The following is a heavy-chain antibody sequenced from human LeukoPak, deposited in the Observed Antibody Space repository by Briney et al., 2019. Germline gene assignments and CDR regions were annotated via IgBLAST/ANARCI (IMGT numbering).Heavy chain of an antibody. Sequence: GRSLRLSCAASGFTFSSYAMHWVRQAPGKGLEWVAVISYDGGNKYYADSVKGRFTISRDNSKNTLYLQMNSLRAEDTAVYYCARDAVLLWFGELVDWGQGTLVTVSS. V-gene: IGHV3-30*04. D-gene: IGHD3-10*01. CDR2: ISYDGGNK. J-gene: IGHJ4*02. CDR3: ARDAVLLWFGELVD. CDR1: GFTFSSYA.